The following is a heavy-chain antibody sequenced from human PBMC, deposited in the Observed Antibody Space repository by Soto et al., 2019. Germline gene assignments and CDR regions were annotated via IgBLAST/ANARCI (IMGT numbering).Heavy chain of an antibody. Sequence: GESLKISCKGSGYSFSNNWVGWVRQMPGKGLEWMGIMHPGDSDTRYSPSFQGQVTISADKSINTAYLQWSSLKPSDSAMYYCARHNLYSSTCLQGLLSPWGQGTLVTVAS. CDR1: GYSFSNNW. D-gene: IGHD6-13*01. CDR2: MHPGDSDT. CDR3: ARHNLYSSTCLQGLLSP. V-gene: IGHV5-51*01. J-gene: IGHJ5*02.